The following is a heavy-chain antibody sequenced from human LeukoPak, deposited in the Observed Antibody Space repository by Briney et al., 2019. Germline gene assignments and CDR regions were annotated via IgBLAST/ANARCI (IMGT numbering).Heavy chain of an antibody. J-gene: IGHJ4*02. V-gene: IGHV1-2*06. Sequence: ASVKVSCKASGGTFSSYAISWVRQAPGQGLEWMGRINPNSGGTNYAQKSQGRVTMTRDTSISTAYMELSRLRSDDTAVYYCASEIGGSGFDYWGQGTLVTVSS. CDR1: GGTFSSYA. CDR3: ASEIGGSGFDY. CDR2: INPNSGGT.